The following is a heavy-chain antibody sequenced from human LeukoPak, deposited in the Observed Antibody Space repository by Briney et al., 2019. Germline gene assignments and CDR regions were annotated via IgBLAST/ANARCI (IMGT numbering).Heavy chain of an antibody. V-gene: IGHV3-53*01. J-gene: IGHJ6*03. CDR2: IYSGGST. CDR3: ARAMTTVTLYYYYYMDV. CDR1: GFTVSSNY. Sequence: PGGSLRLSCAASGFTVSSNYMSWVRQAPGKGLEWVSVIYSGGSTYYADSVKGRFTISRDNSKNTLYLQMNSLRAEDTAVYYGARAMTTVTLYYYYYMDVWGKGTTVTVSS. D-gene: IGHD4-17*01.